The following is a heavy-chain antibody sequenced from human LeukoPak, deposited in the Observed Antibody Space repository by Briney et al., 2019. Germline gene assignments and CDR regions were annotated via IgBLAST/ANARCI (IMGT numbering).Heavy chain of an antibody. D-gene: IGHD3-10*01. CDR1: SGSLSSYY. CDR2: VYYSGSD. J-gene: IGHJ4*02. V-gene: IGHV4-59*08. CDR3: ARHEKLGQFDY. Sequence: SETLSLTCTVSSGSLSSYYWSWLRQPPGKGLEWIGYVYYSGSDNYNPCLKSRVTISVDTSKNQFSLKLSSVTAADTAVYYCARHEKLGQFDYWGQGTLVTVSS.